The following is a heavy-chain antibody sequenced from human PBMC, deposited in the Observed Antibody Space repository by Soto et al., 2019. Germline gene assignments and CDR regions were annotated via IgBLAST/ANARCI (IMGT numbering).Heavy chain of an antibody. CDR1: GFSLSTSGMC. V-gene: IGHV2-70*11. J-gene: IGHJ3*02. D-gene: IGHD3-3*01. Sequence: SGPTLVQPTQTLTLTCTFSGFSLSTSGMCVSWIRQPPGKALEWLARIDWDDDKYYSTSLKTRLTISKDTSKNQVVLTMTNMDPVDTATYYCARIRPYDFWSGYSDYDAFDIWGQGTMVTVSS. CDR2: IDWDDDK. CDR3: ARIRPYDFWSGYSDYDAFDI.